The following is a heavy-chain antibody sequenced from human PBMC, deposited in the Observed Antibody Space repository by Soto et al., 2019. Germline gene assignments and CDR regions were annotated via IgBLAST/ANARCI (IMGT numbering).Heavy chain of an antibody. J-gene: IGHJ1*01. V-gene: IGHV3-13*01. D-gene: IGHD3-3*01. CDR2: IGTNAVT. Sequence: EVQLVESGGVLIQRGGSLRLSCEASGFRFSDYDMHWVRQHPGKGLEWVSGIGTNAVTHYSESVKGRFTISRENDKISLYLQMNSLKADDTAVYFCARGRPFWSDFYIDFWGQGTLLTVSS. CDR3: ARGRPFWSDFYIDF. CDR1: GFRFSDYD.